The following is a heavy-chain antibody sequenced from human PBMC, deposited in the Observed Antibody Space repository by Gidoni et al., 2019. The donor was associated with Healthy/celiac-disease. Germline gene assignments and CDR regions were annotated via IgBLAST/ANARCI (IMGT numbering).Heavy chain of an antibody. V-gene: IGHV1-8*01. CDR3: ARGTSGFFDY. CDR1: GYTFTSYD. J-gene: IGHJ4*02. CDR2: MNPSSGKK. Sequence: QVQLVQSGADVKKPGASVNVSCKASGYTFTSYDIPWVRQATGQGLEWMGWMNPSSGKKGYEKKFQGRVTMTRNTSIRKAYMELSSLRSEETAVYYCARGTSGFFDYWGQGTLVTVSS.